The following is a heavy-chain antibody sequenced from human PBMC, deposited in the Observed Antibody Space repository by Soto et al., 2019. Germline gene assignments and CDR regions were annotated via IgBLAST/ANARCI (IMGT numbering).Heavy chain of an antibody. V-gene: IGHV3-53*01. Sequence: DVQLVESGGGLIQPGESLRLSCVAFGLTVSGTKYVAWGRQAPGKELGWVSALYDGFDSFYADSVKGRFTTSSDRSRSTLYIQMNDLRPDDTAGCYCASWGAREQAFDAWGKGTAVIVSP. CDR3: ASWGAREQAFDA. CDR1: GLTVSGTKY. CDR2: LYDGFDS. J-gene: IGHJ3*01. D-gene: IGHD3-16*01.